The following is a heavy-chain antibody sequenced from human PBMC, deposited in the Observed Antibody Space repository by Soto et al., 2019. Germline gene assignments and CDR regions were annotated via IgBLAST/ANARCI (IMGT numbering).Heavy chain of an antibody. V-gene: IGHV3-15*07. J-gene: IGHJ4*02. CDR2: IKRKADGETT. CDR3: VTSRRGDLTN. CDR1: GVSFSNAW. Sequence: EVQLVESGGGLEKPGGSLRLSCVASGVSFSNAWMDWVRQAPGKGLEWVGRIKRKADGETTDYAAPVKGRFTISRDDTKNTLYLQMDGLRADDTGLYYCVTSRRGDLTNWGQGTPVTVSS. D-gene: IGHD3-16*01.